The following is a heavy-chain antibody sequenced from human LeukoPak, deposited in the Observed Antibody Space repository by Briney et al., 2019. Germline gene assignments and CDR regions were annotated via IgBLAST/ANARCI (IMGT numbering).Heavy chain of an antibody. J-gene: IGHJ5*02. CDR2: ISWNSGSI. CDR3: AKAVLDYDILTGYLTPTWFDP. CDR1: GFTFSSYA. D-gene: IGHD3-9*01. Sequence: SGGSLRLSCAASGFTFSSYAMHWVRQAPGKGLEWVSGISWNSGSIGYADSVKGRYTISRDNAKNSLYLQMNSLRAEDTALYYCAKAVLDYDILTGYLTPTWFDPWGQGTLVTVSS. V-gene: IGHV3-9*01.